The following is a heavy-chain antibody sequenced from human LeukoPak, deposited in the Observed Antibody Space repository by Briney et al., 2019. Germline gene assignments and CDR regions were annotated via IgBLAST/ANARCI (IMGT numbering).Heavy chain of an antibody. V-gene: IGHV4-39*01. CDR1: GGSISSSSYY. CDR2: IYYSGST. J-gene: IGHJ4*02. CDR3: ARLATLRYCSGGSCPTPFDY. Sequence: SETLSLTCTVSGGSISSSSYYWGWIRQPPGKGLGWIGSIYYSGSTYYNPSLKSRVTISVDTSKNQFSLKLSSVTAADTAVYYCARLATLRYCSGGSCPTPFDYWGQGTLVTVSS. D-gene: IGHD2-15*01.